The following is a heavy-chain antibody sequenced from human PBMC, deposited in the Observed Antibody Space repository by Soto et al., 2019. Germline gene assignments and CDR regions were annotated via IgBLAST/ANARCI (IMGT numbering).Heavy chain of an antibody. D-gene: IGHD1-26*01. CDR1: RFTFSTYT. V-gene: IGHV3-64D*06. Sequence: GGSLRLSCSASRFTFSTYTMHWVRQAPGKGLEYVSSIISNGGKTYYADSVKGRFSISRDNSKNTVYLQMSSLRAEDTAVYYCVKVRLGTYYYCGSWGQGTLVAVSS. CDR2: IISNGGKT. CDR3: VKVRLGTYYYCGS. J-gene: IGHJ4*02.